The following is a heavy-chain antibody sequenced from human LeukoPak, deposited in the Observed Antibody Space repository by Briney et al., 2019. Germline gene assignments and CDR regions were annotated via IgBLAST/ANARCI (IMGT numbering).Heavy chain of an antibody. V-gene: IGHV1-69*06. D-gene: IGHD2-21*02. CDR3: ARAPGRIVVVTADYYYMDV. CDR2: IIPIFGTA. CDR1: GGTFSSYA. Sequence: ASVKVSCKASGGTFSSYAISWVRQAPGQGLEWMGGIIPIFGTANYAQKFQGRVTITADKSTSTAYMELSSLRSEDTAVYYCARAPGRIVVVTADYYYMDVWGKGTTVTVSS. J-gene: IGHJ6*03.